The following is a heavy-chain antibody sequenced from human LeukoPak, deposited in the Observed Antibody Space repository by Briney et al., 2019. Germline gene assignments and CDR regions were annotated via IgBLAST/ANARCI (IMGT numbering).Heavy chain of an antibody. CDR1: GGTFSSYA. D-gene: IGHD3-10*01. V-gene: IGHV1-69*04. J-gene: IGHJ6*02. Sequence: ASVKVSCKASGGTFSSYAISWVRQAPGQGLEWMGRIIPILGIANYAQKFQGRVTITADKSTSTAYMELSSLRSEDTAVYYCASPSHYYYGSGSYPTGFYYYHYGMDVWGQGTTVTVSS. CDR3: ASPSHYYYGSGSYPTGFYYYHYGMDV. CDR2: IIPILGIA.